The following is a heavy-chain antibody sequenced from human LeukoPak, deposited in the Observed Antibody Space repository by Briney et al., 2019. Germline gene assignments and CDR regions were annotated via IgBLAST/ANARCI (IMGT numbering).Heavy chain of an antibody. D-gene: IGHD3-3*01. CDR1: GFTFSSYA. V-gene: IGHV3-23*01. J-gene: IGHJ3*02. CDR2: ISAGGGST. CDR3: AKVRDRITIFGVVDAFDI. Sequence: GGSLRLSCAASGFTFSSYAMSWVRQAPGKGLEWVSAISAGGGSTYYADSVKGRFTISRDNSKNTLYLQMNSLRAEDTAVYYCAKVRDRITIFGVVDAFDIWGQGTMVTVSS.